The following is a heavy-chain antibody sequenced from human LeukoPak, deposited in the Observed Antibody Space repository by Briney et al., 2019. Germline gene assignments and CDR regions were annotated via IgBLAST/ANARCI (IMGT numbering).Heavy chain of an antibody. J-gene: IGHJ2*01. Sequence: SETLSLTCTVSGGSISSYYWSWIRQPAGKGLEWIGRIYTSGSINYNPSLKSRVTISVDKSKNQFSLKLSSVTAADTAVYYCAREVAVAGFDWYFDLWGRGTLVTVSS. V-gene: IGHV4-4*07. CDR1: GGSISSYY. CDR2: IYTSGSI. CDR3: AREVAVAGFDWYFDL. D-gene: IGHD6-19*01.